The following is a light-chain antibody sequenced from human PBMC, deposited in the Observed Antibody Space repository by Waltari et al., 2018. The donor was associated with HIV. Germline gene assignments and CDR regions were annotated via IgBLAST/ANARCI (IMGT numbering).Light chain of an antibody. CDR1: QSVSSY. Sequence: EIVLTQSPATLSLSPGERATLSCRASQSVSSYLAWYRKKPGQAPGVLLHDSCNRATGTPARFSSSVPGTDFTLNYSSLEPEDCAVYYCQESSNWPPITFGPGTKVDIK. CDR3: QESSNWPPIT. J-gene: IGKJ3*01. CDR2: DSC. V-gene: IGKV3-11*01.